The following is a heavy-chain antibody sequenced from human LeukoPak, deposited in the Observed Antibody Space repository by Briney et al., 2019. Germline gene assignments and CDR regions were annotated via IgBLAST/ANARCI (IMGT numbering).Heavy chain of an antibody. J-gene: IGHJ1*01. CDR1: GFIFSSYI. CDR3: ARDLQVAATPRYFQH. D-gene: IGHD2-15*01. V-gene: IGHV3-48*04. Sequence: GGSLRLSCAASGFIFSSYIMNWVRQAPGKGLEWVSYLSSSNGALYYADSVKGRFTISRDNAKNSLYLQMNSLRAEDTAVYYCARDLQVAATPRYFQHWGQGTLVTVSS. CDR2: LSSSNGAL.